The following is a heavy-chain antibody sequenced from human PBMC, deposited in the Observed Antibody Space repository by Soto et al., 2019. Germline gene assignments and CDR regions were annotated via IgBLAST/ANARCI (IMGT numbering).Heavy chain of an antibody. D-gene: IGHD6-19*01. Sequence: GGSLRLSCADSEFTFSGSAMHWVRQASGKGLEWVGRIRSKANSYATAYAASVKGRFTISRDDSKNTAYLQMNSLKTEDTAVYYCTSPIWTVAGTGRTVAYYYYGMDVWGQGTTVTVS. CDR2: IRSKANSYAT. V-gene: IGHV3-73*01. CDR3: TSPIWTVAGTGRTVAYYYYGMDV. J-gene: IGHJ6*02. CDR1: EFTFSGSA.